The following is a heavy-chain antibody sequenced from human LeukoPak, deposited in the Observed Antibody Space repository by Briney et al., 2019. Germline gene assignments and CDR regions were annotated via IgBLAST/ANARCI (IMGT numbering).Heavy chain of an antibody. CDR3: VKDIGGDWAYCTSTSCYESAFDV. V-gene: IGHV3-9*01. J-gene: IGHJ3*01. Sequence: PGGSLRLSCAASGFTFGGYAMHWVRQVPGKGLEWVSSIIWNSNRIAYADFVKGRFIISRDNAKNSLYLQMNSLRAEDTALYYCVKDIGGDWAYCTSTSCYESAFDVWGQGTMVTVAS. D-gene: IGHD2-2*01. CDR2: IIWNSNRI. CDR1: GFTFGGYA.